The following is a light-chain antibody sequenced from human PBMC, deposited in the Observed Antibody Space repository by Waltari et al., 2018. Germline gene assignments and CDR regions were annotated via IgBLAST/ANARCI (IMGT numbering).Light chain of an antibody. CDR1: QSVLYSSNNKNY. J-gene: IGKJ2*01. CDR2: WAS. Sequence: DIVMTQSPDSLAVSLGERATINCKSSQSVLYSSNNKNYVAWYQQKPGQPPKLLIYWASTRESGVPDRFSGSGSGIDFTLTISSLQAEDVAVYYCQQCYLTPYTFGQGTNLEIK. CDR3: QQCYLTPYT. V-gene: IGKV4-1*01.